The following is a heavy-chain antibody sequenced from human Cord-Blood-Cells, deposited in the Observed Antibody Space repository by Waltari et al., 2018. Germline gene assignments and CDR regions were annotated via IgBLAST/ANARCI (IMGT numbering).Heavy chain of an antibody. CDR3: ARDQYCSSTSCYYFDY. J-gene: IGHJ4*02. V-gene: IGHV4-38-2*02. CDR2: IYHSGST. Sequence: QVQLQESGPGLVKPSETLSLTCAVSGYSISSGYYWGWIRQPPGKGLEWIGRIYHSGSTYYNPSLKSRVTISVDTSKNQFSRKLSSVTAADTAVYYCARDQYCSSTSCYYFDYWGQGTLVTVSS. CDR1: GYSISSGYY. D-gene: IGHD2-2*01.